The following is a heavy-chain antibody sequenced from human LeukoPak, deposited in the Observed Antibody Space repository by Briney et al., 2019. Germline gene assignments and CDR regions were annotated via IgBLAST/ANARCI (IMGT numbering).Heavy chain of an antibody. D-gene: IGHD3-16*01. V-gene: IGHV3-23*01. CDR2: ISGSGGST. CDR3: AKALAPYYDYVFDY. CDR1: GFTFSDYY. Sequence: GGSLRLSCAASGFTFSDYYMSWVRQAPGKGLEWVSAISGSGGSTYYADSVKGRFTISRDNSKNTLYLQMNSLRAEDTAVYYCAKALAPYYDYVFDYWGQGTLVTVSS. J-gene: IGHJ4*02.